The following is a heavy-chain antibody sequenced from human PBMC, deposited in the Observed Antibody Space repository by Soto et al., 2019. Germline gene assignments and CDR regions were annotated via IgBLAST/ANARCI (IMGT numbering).Heavy chain of an antibody. V-gene: IGHV1-69*04. Sequence: SVKVSCKASGGTFSSYTISWVRQAPGQGLEWMGRIIPILGIANYAQKFQGRVTITADKSTSTAYMELSSLRSEDTAVYYCAREGLRYFDWFEGGYYFDYWDQG. D-gene: IGHD3-9*01. J-gene: IGHJ4*02. CDR3: AREGLRYFDWFEGGYYFDY. CDR1: GGTFSSYT. CDR2: IIPILGIA.